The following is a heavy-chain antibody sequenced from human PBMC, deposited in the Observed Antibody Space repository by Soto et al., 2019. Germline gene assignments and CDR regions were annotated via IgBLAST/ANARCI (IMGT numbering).Heavy chain of an antibody. CDR2: INHSGST. V-gene: IGHV4-34*01. Sequence: SETLSLTCAVYGASFSGYYWSWIRQPPGKGLEWIGEINHSGSTNYNPSLKSRVTISVDTSKNQFSLKLSSVTAADTAVYYCARGGYSGYDYPYYYYMDVWGKGTTVTVSS. CDR1: GASFSGYY. CDR3: ARGGYSGYDYPYYYYMDV. D-gene: IGHD5-12*01. J-gene: IGHJ6*03.